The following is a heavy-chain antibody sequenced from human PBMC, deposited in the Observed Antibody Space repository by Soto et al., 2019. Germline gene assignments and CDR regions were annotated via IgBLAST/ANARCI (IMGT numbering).Heavy chain of an antibody. D-gene: IGHD3-3*01. CDR2: IKSKTDGGTT. CDR3: TTVLRFLERPAPVRFDP. V-gene: IGHV3-15*01. Sequence: EVQLVESGGGLVKPGGSLRLSCAASGFTFSNAWMSWVRQAPGKGLEWVGRIKSKTDGGTTDYAAPVKGRFTISRDDSKNTLYLQMNSLKTEDTAVYYCTTVLRFLERPAPVRFDPWGQGTLVTVSS. CDR1: GFTFSNAW. J-gene: IGHJ5*02.